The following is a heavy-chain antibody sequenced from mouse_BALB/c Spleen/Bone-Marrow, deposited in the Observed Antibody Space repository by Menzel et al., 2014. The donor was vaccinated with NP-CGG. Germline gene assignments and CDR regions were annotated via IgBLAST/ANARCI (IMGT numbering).Heavy chain of an antibody. CDR1: GFSLTSYG. J-gene: IGHJ4*01. CDR2: IWAGGST. D-gene: IGHD2-1*01. V-gene: IGHV2-9*02. Sequence: VKLVESEPGLVAPSQSLSITCTVSGFSLTSYGVHWVRQPPGEGLEWLGVIWAGGSTNYNSALMSRLSISKDNSKSQVFLKMNSLQTDDTAMYYCARARSGNYYAMDYWGQGTSVTVSS. CDR3: ARARSGNYYAMDY.